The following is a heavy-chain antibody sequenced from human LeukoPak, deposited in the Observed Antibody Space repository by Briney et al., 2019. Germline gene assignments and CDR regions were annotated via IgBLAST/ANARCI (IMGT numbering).Heavy chain of an antibody. CDR3: AKGRALMITFGGVIINPNIDY. V-gene: IGHV3-23*01. D-gene: IGHD3-16*02. CDR2: ISDTGGDT. CDR1: GFTFSSYA. J-gene: IGHJ4*02. Sequence: AGESLRLSCAASGFTFSSYAMSWVRQAPGKGLEWVSGISDTGGDTYYADSLKARFTISRDNSKNTLYLQMNSLRAEDTAIYYCAKGRALMITFGGVIINPNIDYWGQGTLVTVSS.